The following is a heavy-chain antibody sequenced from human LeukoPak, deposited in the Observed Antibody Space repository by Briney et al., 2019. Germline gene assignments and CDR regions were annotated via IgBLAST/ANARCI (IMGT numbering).Heavy chain of an antibody. J-gene: IGHJ5*02. Sequence: PGGSLRLSCTASGFTFTNAWFSWVRHGPGKGLEWLGRIRSKGDGGTADYAESVKGRFTMSRDDTKNTLYLQMNSLRAEDTAVYYCAKESGQWLVHGWFDPWGQGTLVTVSS. V-gene: IGHV3-15*01. D-gene: IGHD6-19*01. CDR1: GFTFTNAW. CDR2: IRSKGDGGTA. CDR3: AKESGQWLVHGWFDP.